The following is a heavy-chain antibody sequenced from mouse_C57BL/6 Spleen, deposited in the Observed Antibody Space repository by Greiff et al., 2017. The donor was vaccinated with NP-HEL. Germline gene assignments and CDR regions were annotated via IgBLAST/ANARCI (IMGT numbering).Heavy chain of an antibody. J-gene: IGHJ4*01. CDR3: ATASDDGNPYYYAMDY. CDR2: IDPNSGGT. V-gene: IGHV1-72*01. Sequence: VQLVESGAELVKPGASVKLSCKASGYTFTSYWMHWVKQRPGRGLEWIGRIDPNSGGTKYNEKFKSKATLTVDKPSSTAYMQLSSLTSEDSAVYDGATASDDGNPYYYAMDYWGQGTSVTVSS. CDR1: GYTFTSYW. D-gene: IGHD2-1*01.